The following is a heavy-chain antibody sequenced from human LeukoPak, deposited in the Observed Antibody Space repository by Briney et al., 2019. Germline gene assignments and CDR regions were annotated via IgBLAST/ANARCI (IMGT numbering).Heavy chain of an antibody. CDR2: MNPNSGNT. CDR3: ASGPWGLGAFDI. CDR1: GYTFTSYD. J-gene: IGHJ3*02. V-gene: IGHV1-8*01. D-gene: IGHD7-27*01. Sequence: ASVKVSCKASGYTFTSYDINWVRQATGQGLEWMGWMNPNSGNTGYAQKFQGRVTMTRNTSISTAYMELSGLRSEDTAVYYCASGPWGLGAFDIWGQGTMVTVSS.